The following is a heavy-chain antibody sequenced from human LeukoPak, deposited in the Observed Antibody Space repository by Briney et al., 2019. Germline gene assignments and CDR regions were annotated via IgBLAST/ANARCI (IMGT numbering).Heavy chain of an antibody. Sequence: SVKVSCKASGGTFSSYAISWVRQAPGQGLEWMGGIIPIFGTANYAQKFQGRVTITADESTSTAYMELSSLRSEDTAVYYCARAGTVTTSDYYYYYMDVWGKGTTVTVSS. CDR3: ARAGTVTTSDYYYYYMDV. D-gene: IGHD4-17*01. CDR1: GGTFSSYA. J-gene: IGHJ6*03. CDR2: IIPIFGTA. V-gene: IGHV1-69*13.